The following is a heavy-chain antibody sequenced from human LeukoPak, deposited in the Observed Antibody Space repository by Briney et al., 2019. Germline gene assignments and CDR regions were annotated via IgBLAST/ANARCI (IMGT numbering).Heavy chain of an antibody. CDR2: ISWNSGSI. CDR3: AKLDRGWGAFDI. V-gene: IGHV3-9*01. CDR1: GFTFDDYA. J-gene: IGHJ3*02. Sequence: GGSLRLSCAASGFTFDDYAMHWVRQAPGKGLEWVSGISWNSGSIGYADSVKGRFTISRDNAKNSLYLQMNSLRAEDTALYYCAKLDRGWGAFDIWGQGTMVTVSS. D-gene: IGHD6-19*01.